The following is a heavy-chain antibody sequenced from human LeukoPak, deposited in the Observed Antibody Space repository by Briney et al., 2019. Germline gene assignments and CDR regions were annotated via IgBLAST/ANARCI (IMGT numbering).Heavy chain of an antibody. Sequence: PSETLSLTCTVSGYSIGSGYYWGWIRQPPGKGLEWIGSIYYSGSTYYNPSLKSRVTISVDTSKNQFSLKLSSVTAADTAVYYCARDWEFTNFWFDPWGQGTLVTVSS. CDR3: ARDWEFTNFWFDP. CDR1: GYSIGSGYY. D-gene: IGHD2-8*01. J-gene: IGHJ5*02. V-gene: IGHV4-38-2*02. CDR2: IYYSGST.